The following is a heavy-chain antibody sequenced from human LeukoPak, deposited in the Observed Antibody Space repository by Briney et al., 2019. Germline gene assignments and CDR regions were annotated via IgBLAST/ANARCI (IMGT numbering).Heavy chain of an antibody. J-gene: IGHJ4*02. CDR3: ARDRGGGDY. D-gene: IGHD3-16*01. CDR2: IYTSGST. V-gene: IGHV4-61*02. CDR1: GGSISSGSYY. Sequence: PSQTLSLTCTVSGGSISSGSYYWSWIRQPAGKGLEWIGRIYTSGSTNYNPSLKSRVTISVDTSKNQFSLKLSSVTAADTAVYYCARDRGGGDYWGQGTLVTVSS.